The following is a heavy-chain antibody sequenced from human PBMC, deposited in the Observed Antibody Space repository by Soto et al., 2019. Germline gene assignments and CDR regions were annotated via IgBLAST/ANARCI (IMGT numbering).Heavy chain of an antibody. CDR1: GYSFTDYH. CDR2: INPKSGGT. J-gene: IGHJ6*02. CDR3: ARGDSTDCSNGVCSFFYNHDMDV. D-gene: IGHD2-8*01. Sequence: ASVKVSCKASGYSFTDYHIHWVRQAPGQGLEWLGRINPKSGGTSTAQKFQGWVTMTTDTSISTASMELTRLTSDDTAIYYCARGDSTDCSNGVCSFFYNHDMDVWGQGTRVTVSS. V-gene: IGHV1-2*04.